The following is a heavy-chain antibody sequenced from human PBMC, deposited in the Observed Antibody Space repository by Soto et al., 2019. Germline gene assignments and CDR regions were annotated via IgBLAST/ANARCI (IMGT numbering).Heavy chain of an antibody. CDR3: ARDRDAYCSKGICSGPYFDY. D-gene: IGHD2-8*01. J-gene: IGHJ4*02. CDR2: ISDNSSVI. Sequence: PGGSLRLSCAASGFTFSTYSINWVRQAPGKGLEWISYISDNSSVIYYADAVKGRFTISRDNAKNPLYLQMNSLRDEDTAVYYCARDRDAYCSKGICSGPYFDYWGQGTLVTVSS. CDR1: GFTFSTYS. V-gene: IGHV3-48*02.